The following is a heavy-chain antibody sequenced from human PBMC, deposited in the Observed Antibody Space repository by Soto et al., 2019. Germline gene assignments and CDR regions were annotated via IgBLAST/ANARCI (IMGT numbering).Heavy chain of an antibody. CDR1: GFTFSSYG. CDR3: AREGYSEVGAVDY. J-gene: IGHJ4*02. Sequence: QVQLVESGGGVVQPGMSLRLSCAASGFTFSSYGMHWVRQAPGKGLEWVAVIWYDGSNKNYADSVKGRFTISRDNSKNALYLHMNSLRAEDTAVYYCAREGYSEVGAVDYWGQGTLVTVSS. CDR2: IWYDGSNK. V-gene: IGHV3-33*01. D-gene: IGHD1-26*01.